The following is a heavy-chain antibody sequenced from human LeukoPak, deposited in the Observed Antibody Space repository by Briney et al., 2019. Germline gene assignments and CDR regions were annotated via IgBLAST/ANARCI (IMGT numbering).Heavy chain of an antibody. CDR3: AKDIVRVLRYFDWLLPGYYYYGMDV. D-gene: IGHD3-9*01. CDR2: ISGDGGST. CDR1: GFTFDDYA. J-gene: IGHJ6*02. Sequence: SGGSLRLSCAASGFTFDDYAMHWVRQAPGKGLEWVSLISGDGGSTYYADSVKGRFTISRDNSKNSLYLQMNSLRTEDTALYYCAKDIVRVLRYFDWLLPGYYYYGMDVWGQGTTVTVSS. V-gene: IGHV3-43*02.